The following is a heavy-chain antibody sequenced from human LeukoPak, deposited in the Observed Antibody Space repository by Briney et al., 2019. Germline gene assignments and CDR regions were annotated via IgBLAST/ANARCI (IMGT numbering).Heavy chain of an antibody. V-gene: IGHV3-21*01. CDR1: GFTFSSYS. CDR2: ISSSSSYI. J-gene: IGHJ6*02. Sequence: GGSLRLSCAASGFTFSSYSMNWVRQAPGKGLEWVSSISSSSSYIYYADSVEGRFTISRDNAKNSLYLQMNSLRAEDTAVYYCARAQPRGNYVFAYYYYGMDVWGQGTTVTVSS. D-gene: IGHD1-7*01. CDR3: ARAQPRGNYVFAYYYYGMDV.